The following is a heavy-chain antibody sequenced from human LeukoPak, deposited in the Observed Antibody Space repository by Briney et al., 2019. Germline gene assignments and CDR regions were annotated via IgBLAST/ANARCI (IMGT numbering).Heavy chain of an antibody. D-gene: IGHD4-23*01. Sequence: PGRSLRLSCAASGFTFSSYGMHWVRQAPGKGLEWVAVIWYDGSNKYYADSVKGRFTISRDNSKNTLYLQMNSLRAEDTAVYYCARDGYYGGNSDPTAWYFDLWGRGTLVTVSS. CDR1: GFTFSSYG. CDR3: ARDGYYGGNSDPTAWYFDL. J-gene: IGHJ2*01. V-gene: IGHV3-33*01. CDR2: IWYDGSNK.